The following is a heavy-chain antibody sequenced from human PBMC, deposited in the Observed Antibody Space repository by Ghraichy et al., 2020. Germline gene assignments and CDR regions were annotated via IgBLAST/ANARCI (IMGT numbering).Heavy chain of an antibody. D-gene: IGHD4-17*01. J-gene: IGHJ4*02. CDR2: IRYDGSNK. Sequence: GGSLRLSCAASGFTFSSYGMHWVRQAPGKGLEWVAFIRYDGSNKYYADSVKGRFTISRDNSKNTLYLQMNSLRAEDTAVYYCANLYGVGRLMDYWGQGTLVTVSS. V-gene: IGHV3-30*02. CDR1: GFTFSSYG. CDR3: ANLYGVGRLMDY.